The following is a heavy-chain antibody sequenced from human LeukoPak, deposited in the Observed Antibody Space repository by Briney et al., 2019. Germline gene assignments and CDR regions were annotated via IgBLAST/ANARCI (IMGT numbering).Heavy chain of an antibody. D-gene: IGHD6-19*01. CDR1: GESFSGHY. CDR2: IDGSGST. V-gene: IGHV4-34*01. Sequence: PSETLSLXCAVYGESFSGHYWTWIRQPPGKGLESIGEIDGSGSTNYNPSLKSRVTILEDTSKNQFFLKLKSVTAADTAMYYCARRPAGTIDYWGQGTLVTVSS. J-gene: IGHJ4*02. CDR3: ARRPAGTIDY.